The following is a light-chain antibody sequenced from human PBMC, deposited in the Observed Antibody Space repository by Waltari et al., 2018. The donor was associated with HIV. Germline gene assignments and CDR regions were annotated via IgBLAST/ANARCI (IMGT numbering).Light chain of an antibody. J-gene: IGLJ1*01. V-gene: IGLV2-23*02. CDR2: EVS. CDR3: CSYADSPPYV. CDR1: SSDLASYNL. Sequence: QSALTQPASVSGSPGQSITISCTGTSSDLASYNLVSWYQQHPGKAPKLMVYEVSKRPSGVSNRFSGSKSGNTASLTISGLQAEDEADYYCCSYADSPPYVFGTGTKVTVL.